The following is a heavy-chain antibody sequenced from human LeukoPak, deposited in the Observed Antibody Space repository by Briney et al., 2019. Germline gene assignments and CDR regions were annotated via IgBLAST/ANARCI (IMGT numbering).Heavy chain of an antibody. CDR2: ISWNSGSI. CDR1: GFTFDDYA. J-gene: IGHJ4*02. Sequence: GRSLRVSCAASGFTFDDYAMHWVRQAPGKGLEWVSGISWNSGSIGYADSVKGRFTISRDNAKNSLYLQMNSLRAEDTALYYCAKDGYVDHTFDYWGQGTLVTVSS. D-gene: IGHD3-16*01. V-gene: IGHV3-9*01. CDR3: AKDGYVDHTFDY.